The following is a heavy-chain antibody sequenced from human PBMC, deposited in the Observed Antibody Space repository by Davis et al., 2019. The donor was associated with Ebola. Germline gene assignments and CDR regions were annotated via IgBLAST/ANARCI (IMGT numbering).Heavy chain of an antibody. CDR3: ARSRYCSGGSCYAPPNY. Sequence: ASVKVSCKASGYTFTSYDINWVRQATGQGLEWMGWMNPNSGNTGYAQKFQGRVTVTRNTSISTAYMELSSLRSEDTAVYYCARSRYCSGGSCYAPPNYWGQGTLVTVSS. CDR2: MNPNSGNT. D-gene: IGHD2-15*01. CDR1: GYTFTSYD. V-gene: IGHV1-8*01. J-gene: IGHJ4*02.